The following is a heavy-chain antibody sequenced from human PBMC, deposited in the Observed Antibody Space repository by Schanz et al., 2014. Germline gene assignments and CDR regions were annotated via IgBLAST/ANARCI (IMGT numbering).Heavy chain of an antibody. D-gene: IGHD1-1*01. Sequence: EVQLLESGGGWVQPGGSLRLSCAASGFTFSDYSMNWVRQAPGKGPEWVSYIRSSSTPIYYADSVKGRFTISRDNAKNSLYLEMNSLRAEDTALYYCARDRRNADLDYWGQGTLVTVSS. J-gene: IGHJ4*02. CDR1: GFTFSDYS. V-gene: IGHV3-48*01. CDR2: IRSSSTPI. CDR3: ARDRRNADLDY.